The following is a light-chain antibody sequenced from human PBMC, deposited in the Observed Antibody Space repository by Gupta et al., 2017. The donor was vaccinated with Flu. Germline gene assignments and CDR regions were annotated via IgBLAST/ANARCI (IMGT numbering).Light chain of an antibody. CDR2: FAF. CDR3: QQDNNSPFT. CDR1: HSIRSSY. Sequence: GTPLWSPAETYTPSYRVMHSIRSSYLEWYQQKPGQSPKLLINFAFSRDTGVPDRFSGSGSGTEFTLTISRLEPEDFAVYYCQQDNNSPFTFGHGTKVEIK. V-gene: IGKV3-20*01. J-gene: IGKJ3*01.